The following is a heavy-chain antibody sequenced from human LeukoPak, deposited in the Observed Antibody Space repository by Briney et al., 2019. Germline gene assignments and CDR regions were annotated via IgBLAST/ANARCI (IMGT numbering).Heavy chain of an antibody. D-gene: IGHD3-10*01. CDR3: AKEPTYFYGSGSFSHYFDY. CDR1: GLTFSNYA. V-gene: IGHV3-23*01. Sequence: GGSLRLSCAASGLTFSNYAMTWVRQAPGKGLEWVSSISNSGGSTYYADSVEGRFTISRDNSKNTLFLQMNSLRAEDTAVYYCAKEPTYFYGSGSFSHYFDYWGQGTLVTASS. J-gene: IGHJ4*02. CDR2: ISNSGGST.